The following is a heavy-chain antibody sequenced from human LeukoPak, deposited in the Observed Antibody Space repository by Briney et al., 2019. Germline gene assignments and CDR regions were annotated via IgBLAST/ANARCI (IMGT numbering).Heavy chain of an antibody. CDR2: IYYSGST. J-gene: IGHJ5*02. D-gene: IGHD2-2*03. CDR3: ARFGYCSSTSCKNWFDP. V-gene: IGHV4-39*07. CDR1: GGSISSSSYY. Sequence: PSETLSLTCTVSGGSISSSSYYWGWIRQPPGKGLEWIGSIYYSGSTYYNPSLKSRVTISVDTSKNQFSLKLSSVTAADTAVYYCARFGYCSSTSCKNWFDPWGQGTLVTVSS.